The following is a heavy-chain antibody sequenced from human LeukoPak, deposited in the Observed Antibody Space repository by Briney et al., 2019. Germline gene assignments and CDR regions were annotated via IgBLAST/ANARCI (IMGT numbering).Heavy chain of an antibody. J-gene: IGHJ4*02. V-gene: IGHV3-23*01. D-gene: IGHD1-26*01. CDR3: AKGRGSPYYFEY. CDR2: ISGSGVST. CDR1: GFTFSSYA. Sequence: GGSLRLSCAASGFTFSSYAMSWVRQAPGKGLEWVSGISGSGVSTYYADSVKGRFTISRDNSKNTLYLQMNSLRAEDTAVYYCAKGRGSPYYFEYWGQGTLVTVSS.